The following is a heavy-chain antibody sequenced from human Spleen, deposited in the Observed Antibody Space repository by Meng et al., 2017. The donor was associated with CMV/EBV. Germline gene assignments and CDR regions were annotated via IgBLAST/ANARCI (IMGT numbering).Heavy chain of an antibody. Sequence: GESLKISCAASGFTFSNHAMHWVRQSPGKGLEWVALILYDGSNQDYADSVKGRFTVSRDNSKNTLFLQMNSLKAEDTGIYYCARVFLEWLSYPPLGYWGKGTLVTVSS. CDR2: ILYDGSNQ. V-gene: IGHV3-30-3*01. J-gene: IGHJ4*02. CDR3: ARVFLEWLSYPPLGY. D-gene: IGHD3-3*01. CDR1: GFTFSNHA.